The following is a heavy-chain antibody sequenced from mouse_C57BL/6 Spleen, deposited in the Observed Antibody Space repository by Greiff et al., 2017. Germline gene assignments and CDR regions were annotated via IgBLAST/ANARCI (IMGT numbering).Heavy chain of an antibody. J-gene: IGHJ2*01. CDR2: ISYDGSN. CDR3: ASSGGEGYPLDY. V-gene: IGHV3-6*01. D-gene: IGHD2-2*01. Sequence: EVQLQESGPGLVKPSQSLSLTCSVTGYSITSGYYWNWIRQFPGNKLEWMGYISYDGSNNYNPSLKNRISITRDTAKNQFFLKLNSVTTEDTATYYCASSGGEGYPLDYWGQGTTLTVSS. CDR1: GYSITSGYY.